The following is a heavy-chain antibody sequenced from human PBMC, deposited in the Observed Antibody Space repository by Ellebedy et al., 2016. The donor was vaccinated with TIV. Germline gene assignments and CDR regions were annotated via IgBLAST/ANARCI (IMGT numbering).Heavy chain of an antibody. CDR1: GFTFSSYG. CDR2: ISYDGSNK. Sequence: GGSLRLXXAASGFTFSSYGMHWVRQAPGKGLEWVAVISYDGSNKYYADSVKGRFTISRDNSKNTLYLQMNSLRAEDTAVYYCAKAVGYCSSTSCPTRIYGMDVWGQGTTVTVSS. V-gene: IGHV3-30*18. D-gene: IGHD2-2*01. CDR3: AKAVGYCSSTSCPTRIYGMDV. J-gene: IGHJ6*02.